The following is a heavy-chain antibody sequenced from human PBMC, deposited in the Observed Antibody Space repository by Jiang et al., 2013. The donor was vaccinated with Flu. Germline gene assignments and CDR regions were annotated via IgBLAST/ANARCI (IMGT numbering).Heavy chain of an antibody. V-gene: IGHV4-34*01. CDR3: ARGVGGITFGGVIVIPSALFDY. Sequence: GLVKPSETLSLTCAVYGGSFSGYYWSWIRQPPGKGLEWIGEINHSGSTNYNPSLKSRVTISVDTSKNQFSLKLSSVTAADTAVYYCARGVGGITFGGVIVIPSALFDYWGQGTLVTVSS. D-gene: IGHD3-16*02. CDR1: GGSFSGYY. CDR2: INHSGST. J-gene: IGHJ4*02.